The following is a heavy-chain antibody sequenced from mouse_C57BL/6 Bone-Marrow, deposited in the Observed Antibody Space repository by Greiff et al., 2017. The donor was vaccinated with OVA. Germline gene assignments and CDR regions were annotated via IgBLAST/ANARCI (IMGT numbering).Heavy chain of an antibody. CDR1: GYSITSDY. Sequence: DVKLQESGPGLAKPSQTLSLTCSVTGYSITSDYWHWIRKFPGNKLEYMGYISYSGSTYYNPSLKSRISITRDTSKNQYYLQLHSVTTEDTATYYCASRGRDYFDYWGQGTTLTVSS. D-gene: IGHD3-1*01. V-gene: IGHV3-8*01. CDR3: ASRGRDYFDY. J-gene: IGHJ2*01. CDR2: ISYSGST.